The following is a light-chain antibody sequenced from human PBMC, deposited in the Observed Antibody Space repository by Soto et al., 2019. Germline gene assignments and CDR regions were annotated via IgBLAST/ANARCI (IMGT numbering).Light chain of an antibody. CDR3: SSYAGSNNFDV. V-gene: IGLV2-8*01. CDR2: EVS. Sequence: QPVLTQPLSASGSPGQSVTISCTGTSSDVGGYNYVSWYQQHPGKAPKLMIYEVSKRPSGVPDRFSGSKSGNTASLTVSGLQAEDEADYYCSSYAGSNNFDVFGTGTKVTVL. CDR1: SSDVGGYNY. J-gene: IGLJ1*01.